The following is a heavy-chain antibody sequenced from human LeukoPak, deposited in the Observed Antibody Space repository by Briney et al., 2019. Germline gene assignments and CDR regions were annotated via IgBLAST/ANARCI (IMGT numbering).Heavy chain of an antibody. CDR1: GFLVNTNY. J-gene: IGHJ4*02. Sequence: PGGSLRLSCAASGFLVNTNYMTWVRQAPGRGLEWVSFIYADGNTYYADSVKGRFTISRDNAKNSLYLQMNSLRAEDTAVYYCARDVDTAMVTSSSFDYWGQGTLVTVSS. D-gene: IGHD5-18*01. CDR3: ARDVDTAMVTSSSFDY. CDR2: IYADGNT. V-gene: IGHV3-53*01.